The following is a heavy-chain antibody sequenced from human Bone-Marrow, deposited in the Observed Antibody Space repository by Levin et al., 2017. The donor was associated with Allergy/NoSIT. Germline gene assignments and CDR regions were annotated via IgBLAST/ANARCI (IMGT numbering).Heavy chain of an antibody. J-gene: IGHJ3*02. V-gene: IGHV4-4*02. CDR1: GGSISSSNW. CDR3: ARDPDNYDSSGYSHAFDI. Sequence: SETLSLTCAVSGGSISSSNWWSWVRQPPGKGLEWIGEIYHSGSTNYNPSLKSRVTISVDKSKNQFSLKLSSVTAADTAVYYCARDPDNYDSSGYSHAFDIWGQGTMVTVSS. D-gene: IGHD3-22*01. CDR2: IYHSGST.